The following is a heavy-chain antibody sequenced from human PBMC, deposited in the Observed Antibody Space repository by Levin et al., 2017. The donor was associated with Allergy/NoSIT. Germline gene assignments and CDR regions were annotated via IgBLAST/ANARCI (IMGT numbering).Heavy chain of an antibody. CDR3: ARHRSSWSHSSDY. Sequence: ASVKVSCKASNYTFTSNGISWVRQAPGQGLEWMGWISAYNGDTNYAQKLQGRVTMTTDTSTSTAYMELRSLRSDDTAVYYCARHRSSWSHSSDYWGQGTLVTVSS. V-gene: IGHV1-18*01. J-gene: IGHJ4*02. CDR2: ISAYNGDT. D-gene: IGHD6-13*01. CDR1: NYTFTSNG.